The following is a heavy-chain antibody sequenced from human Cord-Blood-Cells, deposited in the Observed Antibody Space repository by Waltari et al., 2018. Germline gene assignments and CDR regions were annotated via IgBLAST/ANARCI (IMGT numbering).Heavy chain of an antibody. J-gene: IGHJ3*02. CDR3: ARDQGSGYDAFDI. CDR2: IYYSGST. CDR1: GGSISSHD. V-gene: IGHV4-59*11. Sequence: QVQLQESGPGLVKPSETLSLTGPVSGGSISSHDWSWCRQPPGKGLEWIGYIYYSGSTNYNPSLKSRVTISVDTSKNQFSLKLSSVTAADTAVYYCARDQGSGYDAFDIWGQGTMVTVSS. D-gene: IGHD5-12*01.